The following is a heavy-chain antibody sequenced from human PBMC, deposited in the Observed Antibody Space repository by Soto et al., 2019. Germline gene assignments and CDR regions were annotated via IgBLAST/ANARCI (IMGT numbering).Heavy chain of an antibody. Sequence: EVQLLGSGGGLVQPGGSLRLSCAASGFTFSSYAMSWVRQAPGKGLEWVSSISAGGGSTFYADSVKGRLTISRDNSRNTLYLEMNSLRAEDTAVYHCAKERIAAGKTPVDYWGQGTLVTVSS. V-gene: IGHV3-23*01. CDR1: GFTFSSYA. D-gene: IGHD6-6*01. CDR2: ISAGGGST. J-gene: IGHJ4*02. CDR3: AKERIAAGKTPVDY.